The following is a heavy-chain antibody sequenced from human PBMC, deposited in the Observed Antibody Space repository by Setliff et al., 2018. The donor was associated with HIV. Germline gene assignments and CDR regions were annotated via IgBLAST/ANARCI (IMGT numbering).Heavy chain of an antibody. D-gene: IGHD5-18*01. V-gene: IGHV3-7*01. CDR3: ARVADGYNSYFDY. J-gene: IGHJ4*02. CDR1: GFIFSSYR. CDR2: IKQGGSEK. Sequence: GGSLRLSCTASGFIFSSYRMSWVRQAPGKGLEWVANIKQGGSEKYYVDSVKGRFTMSRDNAKNSLFLQMHSLRAEDTAVYYCARVADGYNSYFDYWGQGTVVTVSS.